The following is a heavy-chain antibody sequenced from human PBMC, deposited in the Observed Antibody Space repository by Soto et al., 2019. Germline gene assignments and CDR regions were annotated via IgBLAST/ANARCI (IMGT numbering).Heavy chain of an antibody. J-gene: IGHJ6*02. Sequence: QVQLVESGGGVVQPGRSLRLSCAASGFTFSSYGMHWVRQAPGKGLEWVAVISYDGSNKYYADSVKGRFTISRDNSKNTRELQRNSRRAEDTAGYYCAKDVLRELPFYYYHDGMDVWGQGTTVTVSS. CDR3: AKDVLRELPFYYYHDGMDV. CDR1: GFTFSSYG. CDR2: ISYDGSNK. D-gene: IGHD1-26*01. V-gene: IGHV3-30*18.